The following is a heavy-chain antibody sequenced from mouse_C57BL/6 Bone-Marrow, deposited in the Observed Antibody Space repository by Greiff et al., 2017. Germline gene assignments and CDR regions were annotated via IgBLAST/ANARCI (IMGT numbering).Heavy chain of an antibody. CDR2: IHPNRGST. V-gene: IGHV1-64*01. Sequence: VQLQQPGAELVKPGASVKLSCKASGYTFTSYWMHWVKQRPGQGLEWIGMIHPNRGSTNYNEKFKSKATLTIDKSSSTAYMQLSSLTSEDSSVYYCARNRMGGYWGQGTTLTVSS. CDR3: ARNRMGGY. D-gene: IGHD2-14*01. J-gene: IGHJ2*01. CDR1: GYTFTSYW.